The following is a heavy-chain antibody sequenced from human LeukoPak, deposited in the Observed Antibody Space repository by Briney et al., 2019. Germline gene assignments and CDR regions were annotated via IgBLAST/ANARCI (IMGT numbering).Heavy chain of an antibody. V-gene: IGHV4-39*01. CDR2: IYYSGST. CDR3: ASQDIVVVPAAMAAFDY. CDR1: GGSISSYY. J-gene: IGHJ4*02. D-gene: IGHD2-2*01. Sequence: SETLSLTCTVSGGSISSYYWGWIRQPPGKGLEWIGSIYYSGSTYYNPSLKSRVTISVDTSKNQFSLKLSSVTAADTAVYYCASQDIVVVPAAMAAFDYWGQGTLVTVSS.